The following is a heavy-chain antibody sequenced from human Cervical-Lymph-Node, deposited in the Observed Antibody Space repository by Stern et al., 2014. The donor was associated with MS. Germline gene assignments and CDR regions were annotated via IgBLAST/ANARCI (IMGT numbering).Heavy chain of an antibody. Sequence: VQLVESGAEVKKPGSSVNVSCTASGGTFSSSYAITWMRQPPGQGLEWLGRIIPSLGLPNYAQKFQGRVTITADTSTSTAYMELSSLRSEDTAVYYCARGVVSNRAAATLHNLFDPWGQGTLVTVSS. CDR3: ARGVVSNRAAATLHNLFDP. CDR1: GGTFSSSYA. CDR2: IIPSLGLP. V-gene: IGHV1-69*04. J-gene: IGHJ5*02. D-gene: IGHD2-15*01.